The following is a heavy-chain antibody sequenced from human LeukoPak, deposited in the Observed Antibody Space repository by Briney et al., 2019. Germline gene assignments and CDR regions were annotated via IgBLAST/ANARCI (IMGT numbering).Heavy chain of an antibody. CDR1: GFTFSTYS. CDR3: AKRPRGNYLDPFDY. Sequence: GGSLRLSCAASGFTFSTYSMNWVRQAPGKGLEWVSGISGSGGSTYYADSVKGRFTISRDNSRNRLYLQMNSLRAEDTAVYYCAKRPRGNYLDPFDYWGQGTLVTVSS. V-gene: IGHV3-23*01. CDR2: ISGSGGST. J-gene: IGHJ4*02. D-gene: IGHD3-10*01.